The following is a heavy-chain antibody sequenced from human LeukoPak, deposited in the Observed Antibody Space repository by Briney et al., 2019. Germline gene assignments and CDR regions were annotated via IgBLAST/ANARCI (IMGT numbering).Heavy chain of an antibody. CDR3: ATTRKTYYDILTGYLAPYYYYGMDV. CDR2: FDPEDGET. J-gene: IGHJ6*02. Sequence: GASVKVSCKVSGYTLTELSMHWVRQAPGKGLERMGGFDPEDGETIYAQKFQGRVTMTEDTSTDTAYMELSSLRSEDTAVYYCATTRKTYYDILTGYLAPYYYYGMDVWGQGTTVTVSS. CDR1: GYTLTELS. D-gene: IGHD3-9*01. V-gene: IGHV1-24*01.